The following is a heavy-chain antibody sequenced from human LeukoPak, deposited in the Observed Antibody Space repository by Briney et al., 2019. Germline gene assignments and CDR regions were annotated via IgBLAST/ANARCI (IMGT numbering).Heavy chain of an antibody. J-gene: IGHJ5*02. CDR1: GGSFSGYY. Sequence: PSETLSFTCAVYGGSFSGYYWSWIRQPPGKGLEWIGEINHSGSTNYNPSLKSRVTISVDTSKNQFSLKLSSVTAADTAVYYCARGSYSSSWTGTWFDPWGQGTLVTVSS. CDR3: ARGSYSSSWTGTWFDP. V-gene: IGHV4-34*01. D-gene: IGHD6-13*01. CDR2: INHSGST.